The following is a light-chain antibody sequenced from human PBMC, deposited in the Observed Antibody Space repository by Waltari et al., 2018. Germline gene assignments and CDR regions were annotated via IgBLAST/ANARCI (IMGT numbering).Light chain of an antibody. Sequence: SYELTQPPSVSVSPGQTARITCSGDALPRQSAYWYQQRPGQAPMLMIYQDTQRPSEIPERFSGSSSGTTVTLTISEVQAEDEADYYCQSADGSGTYVVFGGGTKLTVL. CDR2: QDT. CDR1: ALPRQS. V-gene: IGLV3-25*03. J-gene: IGLJ2*01. CDR3: QSADGSGTYVV.